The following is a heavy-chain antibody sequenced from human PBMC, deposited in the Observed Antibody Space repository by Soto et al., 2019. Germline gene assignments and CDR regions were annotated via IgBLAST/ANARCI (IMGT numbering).Heavy chain of an antibody. CDR1: GFTFSSYA. Sequence: EVQLLESGGGLVQPGGSLRLSCAASGFTFSSYAMSWVRQAPGKGLEWVSAISGSGGSTYYADSVKGRFTISRDNSKNTLYLQMNSLRAEDTAVYYCANALYYETRSPFYYGMDVWGQGTTVTVSS. CDR3: ANALYYETRSPFYYGMDV. V-gene: IGHV3-23*01. D-gene: IGHD3-22*01. CDR2: ISGSGGST. J-gene: IGHJ6*02.